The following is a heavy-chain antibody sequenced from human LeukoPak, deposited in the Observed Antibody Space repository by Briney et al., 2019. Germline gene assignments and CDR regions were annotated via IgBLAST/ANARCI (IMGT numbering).Heavy chain of an antibody. Sequence: GGSLRLSCTASGFTFSSYAMSWVRQAPGKGLEWVSAISGSGGSTYYADSVKGRFTISRDNSKNTLYLQMNSLRAEDTAVYYCATSPSIQLWERDGYFDYWGQGTLVTVSS. J-gene: IGHJ4*02. CDR1: GFTFSSYA. CDR2: ISGSGGST. D-gene: IGHD5-18*01. V-gene: IGHV3-23*01. CDR3: ATSPSIQLWERDGYFDY.